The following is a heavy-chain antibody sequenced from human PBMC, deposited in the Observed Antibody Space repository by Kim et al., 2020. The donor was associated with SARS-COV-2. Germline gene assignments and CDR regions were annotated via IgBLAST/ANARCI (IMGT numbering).Heavy chain of an antibody. D-gene: IGHD6-13*01. J-gene: IGHJ3*02. V-gene: IGHV1-3*01. CDR3: ASSSSSWGGDGAFDI. Sequence: ASVKVSCKASGYTFTSYAMHWVRQAPGQRLEWMGWINAGNGNTKYSQKFQGRVTITRDTSASTAYMELSSLRSEDTAVYYCASSSSSWGGDGAFDIWGQGTMVTVSS. CDR1: GYTFTSYA. CDR2: INAGNGNT.